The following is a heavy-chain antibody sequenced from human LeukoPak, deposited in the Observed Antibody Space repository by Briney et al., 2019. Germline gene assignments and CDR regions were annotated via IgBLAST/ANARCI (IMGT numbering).Heavy chain of an antibody. CDR3: AKDLLELRLCYFDY. CDR1: GFTFSSYA. V-gene: IGHV3-23*01. J-gene: IGHJ4*02. Sequence: PGGSLRLSCAASGFTFSSYAMSWVRQAPGKGLEWVSAISGSGGSTYYADAVKGRLTISRDNSKNTLYLQMNSLRAEDTAVYYCAKDLLELRLCYFDYWGQGTLVTVSS. CDR2: ISGSGGST. D-gene: IGHD1-7*01.